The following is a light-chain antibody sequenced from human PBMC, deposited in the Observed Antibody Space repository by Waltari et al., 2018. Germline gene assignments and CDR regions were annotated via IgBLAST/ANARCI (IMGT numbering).Light chain of an antibody. CDR1: SSHSGGNAS. CDR2: DVS. J-gene: IGLJ2*01. CDR3: SSFTSSTTGI. V-gene: IGLV2-14*01. Sequence: SALTPPDPVSGSPGQSITISCSGFSSHSGGNASVSWYQQHPGKAPTVIIYDVSNRPSGVSTRFSGSKSGSSASLTISGLQAEDEADYYCSSFTSSTTGIFGGGTKLTVL.